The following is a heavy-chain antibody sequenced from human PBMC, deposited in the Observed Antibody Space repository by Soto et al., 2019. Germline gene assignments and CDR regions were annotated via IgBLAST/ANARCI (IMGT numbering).Heavy chain of an antibody. CDR2: ISRDGSTK. CDR1: GFSFSSYG. CDR3: AKDRLTVMAVASAPSAKYGMDV. D-gene: IGHD3-22*01. J-gene: IGHJ6*02. Sequence: QVQLVESGGGVVQPGTSLRLSCAASGFSFSSYGMQWVRQAPGKGLEWVAVISRDGSTKYYADSAKGRFTISRDNSKNTLYLRVNSLRDEDTAVYYCAKDRLTVMAVASAPSAKYGMDVWGQGTTVTVSS. V-gene: IGHV3-30*18.